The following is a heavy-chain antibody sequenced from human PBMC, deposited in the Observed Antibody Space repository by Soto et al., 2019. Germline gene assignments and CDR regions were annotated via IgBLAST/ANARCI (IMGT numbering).Heavy chain of an antibody. Sequence: SETLSLTGAVSGGSITTDNRYNFVRQTPGKALEWIGEDNHIGASNYSPSLTNRVTISLDKSKNQFSLSMTSVTAAHTAMYYCTKAYIGADAFDIRGQGALVTV. CDR3: TKAYIGADAFDI. CDR1: GGSITTDNR. V-gene: IGHV4-4*02. J-gene: IGHJ3*02. D-gene: IGHD3-16*01. CDR2: DNHIGAS.